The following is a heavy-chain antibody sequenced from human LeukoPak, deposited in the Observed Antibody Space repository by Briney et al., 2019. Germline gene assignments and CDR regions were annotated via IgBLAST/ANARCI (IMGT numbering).Heavy chain of an antibody. V-gene: IGHV1-8*03. D-gene: IGHD6-13*01. CDR1: GYTFTSYD. J-gene: IGHJ4*02. CDR3: ARGLSLLRGQQLVGGY. CDR2: MNPNSGNT. Sequence: ASVKVSCKASGYTFTSYDINWVRQATGQGLEWMGWMNPNSGNTGYAQKFQGRVTITRNTSISTAYMELSSLRSEDTAVYYCARGLSLLRGQQLVGGYWGQGTLVTVSS.